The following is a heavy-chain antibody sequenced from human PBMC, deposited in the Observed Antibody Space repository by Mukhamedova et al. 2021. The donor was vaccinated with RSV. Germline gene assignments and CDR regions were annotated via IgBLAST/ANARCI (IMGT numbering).Heavy chain of an antibody. Sequence: GLEWVSGISDSGHNTYYLDSVRGRFTISRDNSENTLYLHMNSLRVDDTAVYYCATEVGATDHWGQGTRATVSS. V-gene: IGHV3-23*01. CDR2: ISDSGHNT. J-gene: IGHJ4*02. D-gene: IGHD1-26*01. CDR3: ATEVGATDH.